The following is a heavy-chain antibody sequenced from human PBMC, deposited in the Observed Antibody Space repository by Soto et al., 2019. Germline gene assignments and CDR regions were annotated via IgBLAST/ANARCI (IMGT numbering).Heavy chain of an antibody. D-gene: IGHD1-26*01. CDR2: IWYDGSNK. V-gene: IGHV3-33*06. Sequence: GGSLRLSCAASGFTFSSYGMHWVRQAPGKGLEWVAVIWYDGSNKYYADSVKGRFTISRDNSKNTLYLQMNSLRAEDTAVYYCAKEWELFENAFDIWGQGTMVTVSS. CDR1: GFTFSSYG. J-gene: IGHJ3*02. CDR3: AKEWELFENAFDI.